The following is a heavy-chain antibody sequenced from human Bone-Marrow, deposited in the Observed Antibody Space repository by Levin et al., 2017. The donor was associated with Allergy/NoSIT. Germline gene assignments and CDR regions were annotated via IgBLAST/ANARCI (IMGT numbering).Heavy chain of an antibody. CDR3: ARAPGNGDFFFDT. Sequence: SETLSLTCTVSNASISTGGYHWSWIRHLPGKGLEWMGYIYFTGKTYYTPSLKSRISISVDTSQNQFSLKLTSATAADTAVYYCARAPGNGDFFFDTWGQGTLVTVSS. CDR2: IYFTGKT. D-gene: IGHD4-17*01. J-gene: IGHJ4*02. CDR1: NASISTGGYH. V-gene: IGHV4-31*03.